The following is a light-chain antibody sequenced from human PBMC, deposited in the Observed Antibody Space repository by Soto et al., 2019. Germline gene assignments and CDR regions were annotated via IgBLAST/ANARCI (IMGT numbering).Light chain of an antibody. CDR3: QLRTT. CDR1: QSVRSS. J-gene: IGKJ5*01. V-gene: IGKV3-11*01. CDR2: DAS. Sequence: EIVLTQSPGTLSLSPGERATISCRASQSVRSSLAWYQHKPGQAPRLLIYDASTRATGIPARFSGSGSGTDFILSISSLEPDDFAVYYCQLRTTFGQGTRLEIK.